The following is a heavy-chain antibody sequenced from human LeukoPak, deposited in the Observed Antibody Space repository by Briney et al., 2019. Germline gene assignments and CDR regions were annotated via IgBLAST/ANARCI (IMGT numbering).Heavy chain of an antibody. J-gene: IGHJ4*02. CDR3: ARDIPYSYGYDY. V-gene: IGHV3-21*01. D-gene: IGHD5-18*01. CDR2: ITSTSSYI. Sequence: GGSLRLSCAASGFLFSSYTMNWVRQAPGKGLEWVSSITSTSSYIYYGDSVKGRFTISRDNANNLLYLQMSSLRAEDTAVYYCARDIPYSYGYDYWGQGTLVTVSS. CDR1: GFLFSSYT.